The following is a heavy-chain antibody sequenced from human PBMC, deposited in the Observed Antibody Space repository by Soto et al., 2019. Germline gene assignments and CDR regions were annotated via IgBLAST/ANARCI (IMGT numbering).Heavy chain of an antibody. V-gene: IGHV4-4*07. Sequence: PSETLSLTCTVSGASISGFYGSWIRKSAGKGLEWIGRIYATGTTDYNPSLKSRVMMSVGTSKKQFSLKLSSVTAADTAVYYCVRDGTKTLRDWFDPWGQGISVTVSS. CDR2: IYATGTT. CDR3: VRDGTKTLRDWFDP. J-gene: IGHJ5*02. CDR1: GASISGFY. D-gene: IGHD1-1*01.